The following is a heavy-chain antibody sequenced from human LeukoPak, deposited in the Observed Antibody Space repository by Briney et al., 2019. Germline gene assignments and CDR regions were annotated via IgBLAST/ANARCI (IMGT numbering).Heavy chain of an antibody. CDR3: AREGVSDMDV. Sequence: ASVKVSSKASVYTFTSYDINWVRQAPGQGLEWMGWMNPNSGNTGYAQKFQGRVTMTRNTSISTAYMELSSLRSEDTAVYYCAREGVSDMDVWGKGTTVTVSS. CDR1: VYTFTSYD. CDR2: MNPNSGNT. J-gene: IGHJ6*03. D-gene: IGHD2-8*01. V-gene: IGHV1-8*01.